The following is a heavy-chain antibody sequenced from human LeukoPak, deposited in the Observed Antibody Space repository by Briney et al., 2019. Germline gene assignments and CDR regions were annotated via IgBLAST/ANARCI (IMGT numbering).Heavy chain of an antibody. V-gene: IGHV5-51*01. CDR1: GYSFTSYW. J-gene: IGHJ5*02. D-gene: IGHD2-21*02. CDR3: ARQTCGGTCYSRWFDP. CDR2: IYPGDSDT. Sequence: GESLKISCKGSGYSFTSYWIGWVRQMPGKGLEWMGIIYPGDSDTRYSPSFQGQVTISADKSISTAYLQWSSLKASDTAIYYCARQTCGGTCYSRWFDPWGQGTLVTVSS.